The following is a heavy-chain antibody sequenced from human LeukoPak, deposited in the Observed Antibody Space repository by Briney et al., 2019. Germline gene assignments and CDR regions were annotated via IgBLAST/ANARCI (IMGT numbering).Heavy chain of an antibody. V-gene: IGHV4-59*08. J-gene: IGHJ4*02. CDR2: IYYSGST. CDR3: ARSLRGIAAAGFDY. CDR1: GGSISSYY. Sequence: SETLSLTCTVSGGSISSYYWSWIRQPPGKGLEWIGYIYYSGSTNYNPSLKSRVTISVDTSKNQFSLKLSSVTAADTAVYYCARSLRGIAAAGFDYWGQGTLVTVSS. D-gene: IGHD6-13*01.